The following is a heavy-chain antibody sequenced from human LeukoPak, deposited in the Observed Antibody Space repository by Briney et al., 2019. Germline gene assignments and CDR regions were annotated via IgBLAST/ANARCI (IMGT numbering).Heavy chain of an antibody. V-gene: IGHV3-23*01. D-gene: IGHD3-10*01. CDR2: ISNSGGST. CDR3: AKRASGSGTSLYYFDY. Sequence: GRSLRLSCAASGFTFSSYAMSWVRQAPGKGLEWVSVISNSGGSTFYADSVKGRFTISRDNSKNTLYLQMNSLRAEDTAVYYCAKRASGSGTSLYYFDYWGQGTLVTVSS. J-gene: IGHJ4*02. CDR1: GFTFSSYA.